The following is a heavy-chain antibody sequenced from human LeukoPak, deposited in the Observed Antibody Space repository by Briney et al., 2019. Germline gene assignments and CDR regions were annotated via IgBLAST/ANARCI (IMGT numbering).Heavy chain of an antibody. CDR3: ARHGQYMLVYLDY. J-gene: IGHJ4*02. CDR2: ISYSGNT. D-gene: IGHD2-2*02. CDR1: GGSISSYY. Sequence: SETLPLTCTVSGGSISSYYWSWMRQPPGKGLEWIGYISYSGNTNYNPSLKSRVSISLDTPKNQFSLNLSSVTAADTAVYYCARHGQYMLVYLDYWGQGARVTVSS. V-gene: IGHV4-59*08.